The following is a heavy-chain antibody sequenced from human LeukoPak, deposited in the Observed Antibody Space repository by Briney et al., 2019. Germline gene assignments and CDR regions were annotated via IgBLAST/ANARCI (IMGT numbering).Heavy chain of an antibody. CDR1: GGSTRSSSYY. CDR2: VYSSGRT. V-gene: IGHV4-39*07. D-gene: IGHD1-7*01. Sequence: PSETLSLTCAVSGGSTRSSSYYWGWIRQPPGKGPEWIGSVYSSGRTYYNPSLTSRVTVSADTSKNQFSLKLSSVTAADTAVYYCTREIGGTTVHYWGHGMLVTVSS. J-gene: IGHJ4*01. CDR3: TREIGGTTVHY.